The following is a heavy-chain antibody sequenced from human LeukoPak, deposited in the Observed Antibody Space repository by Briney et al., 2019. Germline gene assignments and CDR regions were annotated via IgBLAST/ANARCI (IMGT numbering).Heavy chain of an antibody. CDR3: ATEGEDIVVASNWFGP. Sequence: GGSLRLSCAASGFTFSSYAMSWVRQAPGKGLEWVSAISGSGGSTYYADSVKGRFTISRDNSKNTLYLQMNSLRAEDTAVYYCATEGEDIVVASNWFGPWGQGTLVTVSS. CDR2: ISGSGGST. CDR1: GFTFSSYA. J-gene: IGHJ5*02. D-gene: IGHD2-2*01. V-gene: IGHV3-23*01.